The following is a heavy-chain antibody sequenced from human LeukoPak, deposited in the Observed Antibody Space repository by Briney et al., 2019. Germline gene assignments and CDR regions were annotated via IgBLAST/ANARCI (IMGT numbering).Heavy chain of an antibody. V-gene: IGHV3-74*01. J-gene: IGHJ4*02. CDR2: INTDGSST. CDR3: ARDTYDSSGYYYGPFDY. CDR1: GFTFSSYW. D-gene: IGHD3-22*01. Sequence: PGGSLRLSCAASGFTFSSYWMHRVRQAPGKGLVWVSRINTDGSSTSYADSVKGRFTISRDNAKNTLYLQMNSLRAEDTAVYYCARDTYDSSGYYYGPFDYWGQGTLVTVSS.